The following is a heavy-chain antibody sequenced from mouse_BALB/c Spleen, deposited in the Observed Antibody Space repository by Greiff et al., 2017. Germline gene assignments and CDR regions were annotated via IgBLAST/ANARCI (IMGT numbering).Heavy chain of an antibody. Sequence: VQLKESGPELVKPGASVKISCKASGYSFTGYYMHWVKQSHVKSLEWIGRINPYNGATSYNQNFKDKASLTVDKSSSTAYMELHSLTSEDSAVYYCARRGYGSSYEAWFAYWGQGTLVTVSA. V-gene: IGHV1-31*01. J-gene: IGHJ3*01. D-gene: IGHD1-1*01. CDR1: GYSFTGYY. CDR3: ARRGYGSSYEAWFAY. CDR2: INPYNGAT.